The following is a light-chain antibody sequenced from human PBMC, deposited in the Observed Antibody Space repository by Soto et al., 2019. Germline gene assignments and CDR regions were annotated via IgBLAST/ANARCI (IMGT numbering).Light chain of an antibody. CDR1: SSDVDDYKY. J-gene: IGLJ2*01. Sequence: QSALTQPPSASGSRGQSVTISCTGISSDVDDYKYVSWYQQHPGKAPKLIIYELSQRPSGVPDRFSGSKSGNAASLTVSGLQADDEADYYCSSYAGSNNLHVVFGGGTQLTV. CDR3: SSYAGSNNLHVV. CDR2: ELS. V-gene: IGLV2-8*01.